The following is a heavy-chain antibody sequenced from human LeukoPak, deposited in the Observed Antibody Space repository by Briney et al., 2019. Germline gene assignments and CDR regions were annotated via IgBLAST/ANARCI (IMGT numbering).Heavy chain of an antibody. CDR3: AKRGPYYYGSGSYDS. Sequence: GSLRLSCAASGFTFSSYEMNWVRQAPGKGLEWIGEINHSGSINYNPSLKSRVTISVDTSKNQCSLKLSSVTAADTAVYYCAKRGPYYYGSGSYDSWGQGPLVTVSS. V-gene: IGHV4-34*08. CDR2: INHSGSI. J-gene: IGHJ4*02. CDR1: GFTFSSYE. D-gene: IGHD3-10*01.